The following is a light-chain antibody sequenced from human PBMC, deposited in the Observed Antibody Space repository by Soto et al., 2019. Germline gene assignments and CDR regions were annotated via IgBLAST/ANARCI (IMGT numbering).Light chain of an antibody. CDR2: DAS. Sequence: IVMTQSPATLPVSPGERATLSCRASQSLSSSQLAWYQQKPGQAPRLLIHDASSRATGISDRFTGSGSGTDFTLTITTLEPEDFAVYYCQQYGSSPRTFGLGTKVDIK. V-gene: IGKV3-20*01. CDR1: QSLSSSQ. CDR3: QQYGSSPRT. J-gene: IGKJ1*01.